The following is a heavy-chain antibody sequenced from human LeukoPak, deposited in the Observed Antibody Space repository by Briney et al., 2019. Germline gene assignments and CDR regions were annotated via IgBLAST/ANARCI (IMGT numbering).Heavy chain of an antibody. CDR1: GFTFSRFG. D-gene: IGHD2-15*01. V-gene: IGHV3-48*02. Sequence: GGSLRLSCAAFGFTFSRFGMNWVRQAPGKGLEWISYISSSSSAIYYADSVKGRFTISRDNAKNSLYLQMSSLRDEDTAVYYCAQRGGTDHWGQGTLVTVSS. CDR2: ISSSSSAI. CDR3: AQRGGTDH. J-gene: IGHJ4*02.